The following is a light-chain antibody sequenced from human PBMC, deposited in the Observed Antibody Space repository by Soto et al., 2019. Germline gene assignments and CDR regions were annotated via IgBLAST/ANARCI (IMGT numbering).Light chain of an antibody. V-gene: IGKV1-9*01. Sequence: DIQLTQSPSFLSASVGDRVTITCRASQGISSYLAWYQQKPGKAPKLLIYAASTLQSGGPSRFRGSGSGTEFTLTISSLQPEDFGTYYCQQLNSYPLTCGGGTKVEIK. J-gene: IGKJ4*01. CDR1: QGISSY. CDR2: AAS. CDR3: QQLNSYPLT.